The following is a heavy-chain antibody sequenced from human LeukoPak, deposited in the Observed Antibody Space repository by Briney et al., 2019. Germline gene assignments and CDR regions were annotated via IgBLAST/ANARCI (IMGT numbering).Heavy chain of an antibody. CDR1: GYSFTSSW. Sequence: GESLKISCQGSGYSFTSSWIGWVRQMPGKGLEWMGIVYPGDSDTRYSPSFQGQVTISADKSISTAYLQWSSLKASDTAMYYCARFSVGGTYYPNYWGQGTLVSVSS. CDR3: ARFSVGGTYYPNY. CDR2: VYPGDSDT. J-gene: IGHJ4*02. D-gene: IGHD1-26*01. V-gene: IGHV5-51*01.